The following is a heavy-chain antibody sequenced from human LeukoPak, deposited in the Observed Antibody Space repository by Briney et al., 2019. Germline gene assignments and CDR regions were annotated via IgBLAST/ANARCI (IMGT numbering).Heavy chain of an antibody. Sequence: GGSLRLSCTVSGFTFSDYYMSWIRQAPGKGLEWVAYISASRGYANYADSVKGRFTISRDNAKNSLYLQMNSLRAEDTAVYFCARGGKTEAGIFDYWGQGTLVTVSS. V-gene: IGHV3-11*06. CDR2: ISASRGYA. CDR3: ARGGKTEAGIFDY. J-gene: IGHJ4*02. CDR1: GFTFSDYY. D-gene: IGHD6-13*01.